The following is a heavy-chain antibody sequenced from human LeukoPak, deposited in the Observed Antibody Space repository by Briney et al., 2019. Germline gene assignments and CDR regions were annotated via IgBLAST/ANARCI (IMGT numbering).Heavy chain of an antibody. J-gene: IGHJ4*02. Sequence: SETLSLTCTVSGGSISSYYWSWIRQPPGKGLEWIGEINHSGSTNYNPSLKSRVTISVDTSKNQFSLKLSSVTAADTAVYYCARGQYQLQAFDYWGQGTLVTVSS. V-gene: IGHV4-34*01. CDR1: GGSISSYY. CDR2: INHSGST. CDR3: ARGQYQLQAFDY. D-gene: IGHD2-2*01.